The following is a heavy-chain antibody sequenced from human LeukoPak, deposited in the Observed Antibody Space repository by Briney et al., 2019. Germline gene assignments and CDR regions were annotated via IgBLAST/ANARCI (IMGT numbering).Heavy chain of an antibody. V-gene: IGHV1-69*04. CDR2: IIPILGIA. CDR3: AREPLESGYDDY. J-gene: IGHJ4*02. Sequence: GASVKVSCKAPGGTFSSYAISWVRQAPGQGLEWMGRIIPILGIANYAQKFQGRVTITADKSTSTAYMELSSLRSEDTAVYYCAREPLESGYDDYWGQGTLVTVSS. D-gene: IGHD6-25*01. CDR1: GGTFSSYA.